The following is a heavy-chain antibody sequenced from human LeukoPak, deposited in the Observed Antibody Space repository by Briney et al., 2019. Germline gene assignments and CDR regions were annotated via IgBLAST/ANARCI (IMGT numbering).Heavy chain of an antibody. J-gene: IGHJ4*02. V-gene: IGHV3-9*01. CDR3: AKASTHYYGSGSYRN. CDR1: GVTFGDYA. Sequence: PGGSLRLSCAASGVTFGDYAMHWVRQAPGKGLQWVSGISWNSGSIGYADSVKGRFTISRDNAKNSLYLQMNSLRAEDTALYYCAKASTHYYGSGSYRNWGQGTLVTVSS. CDR2: ISWNSGSI. D-gene: IGHD3-10*01.